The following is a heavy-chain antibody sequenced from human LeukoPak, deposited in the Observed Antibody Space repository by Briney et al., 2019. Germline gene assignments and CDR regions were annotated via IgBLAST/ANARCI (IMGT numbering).Heavy chain of an antibody. J-gene: IGHJ4*02. CDR1: GGTFSSYA. CDR3: ARHVIHTWPHFDY. D-gene: IGHD2-21*01. V-gene: IGHV1-69*04. Sequence: GASVKVSCKASGGTFSSYAISWVRQAPGQGLGWMGRIIPILGIANYAQKFQGRVTITADKSTSTAYMELSSLRSEDTAVYYCARHVIHTWPHFDYWGQGTPVTVSS. CDR2: IIPILGIA.